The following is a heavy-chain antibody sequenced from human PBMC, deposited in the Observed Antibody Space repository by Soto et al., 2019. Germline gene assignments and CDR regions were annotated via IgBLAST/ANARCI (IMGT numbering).Heavy chain of an antibody. J-gene: IGHJ6*02. Sequence: EASVKVSCKASGYTFTTYHIHWVRQAPGQGLEWMGIINPNGGSTNYVQKFQGRVTMTSDTSTSTVYMELSSLRSEDTAVYYCAREGPYYYDSSGSLDVWGQGTTVTVSS. CDR3: AREGPYYYDSSGSLDV. D-gene: IGHD3-22*01. CDR1: GYTFTTYH. V-gene: IGHV1-46*01. CDR2: INPNGGST.